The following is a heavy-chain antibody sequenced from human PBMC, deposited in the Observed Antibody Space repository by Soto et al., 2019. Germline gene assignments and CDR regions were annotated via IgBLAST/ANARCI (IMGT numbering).Heavy chain of an antibody. J-gene: IGHJ4*02. CDR3: ASHIAVAGAFDY. CDR2: IYHSGST. CDR1: SGSITTYF. V-gene: IGHV4-59*01. D-gene: IGHD6-19*01. Sequence: VQLQESGPALVRPSETLTLTCTVSSGSITTYFWSWIRQPPGKRLEWIGYIYHSGSTYYNPSLNSRVSISVDTSNNQFSLKLTSVTAADTAVYYCASHIAVAGAFDYWGQGTLVTVSS.